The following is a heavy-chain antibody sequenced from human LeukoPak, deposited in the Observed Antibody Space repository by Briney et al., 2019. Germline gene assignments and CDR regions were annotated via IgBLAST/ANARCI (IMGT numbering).Heavy chain of an antibody. CDR2: IYYSGST. V-gene: IGHV4-59*01. CDR3: ARGLLRYLPGGMDV. J-gene: IGHJ6*02. CDR1: GGSISSYY. Sequence: KPSETLSLTCTVSGGSISSYYWSWIRQPPGKGLEWIGYIYYSGSTNYNPSLKSRVTISVDTSKNQFSLKLSSVTAADTAVYYCARGLLRYLPGGMDVWGQGTTVTVSS. D-gene: IGHD3-9*01.